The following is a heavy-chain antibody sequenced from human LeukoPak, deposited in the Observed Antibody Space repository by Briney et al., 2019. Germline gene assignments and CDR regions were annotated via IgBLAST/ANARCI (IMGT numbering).Heavy chain of an antibody. J-gene: IGHJ6*02. Sequence: ASVKVSCKASGYTFTSYDINWVRQATGQGLEWMGWMNPNSGNTGYAQKFQGRGTMTRNTSISTAYMELSSLRSEDTAVYYCARGHSSSWYVGYYYYGMDVWGQGTTVTVSS. V-gene: IGHV1-8*01. CDR1: GYTFTSYD. D-gene: IGHD6-13*01. CDR3: ARGHSSSWYVGYYYYGMDV. CDR2: MNPNSGNT.